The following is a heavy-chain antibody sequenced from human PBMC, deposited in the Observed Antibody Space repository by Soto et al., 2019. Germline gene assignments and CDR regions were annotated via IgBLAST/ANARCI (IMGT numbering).Heavy chain of an antibody. Sequence: PSETLSLTCTVSGGSISSYYWSWIRQPPGKGLEWIGYIYYSGSTNYNPSLKSRVTISVDTSKNQFSLKLSSVTAADTAVYYCATSTYYYGSGSFDPWGQGTLVTVSS. CDR1: GGSISSYY. J-gene: IGHJ5*02. D-gene: IGHD3-10*01. CDR2: IYYSGST. CDR3: ATSTYYYGSGSFDP. V-gene: IGHV4-59*12.